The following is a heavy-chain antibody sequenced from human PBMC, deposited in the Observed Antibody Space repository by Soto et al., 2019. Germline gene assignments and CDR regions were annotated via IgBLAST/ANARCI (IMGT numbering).Heavy chain of an antibody. CDR3: ARGNWNYYYGFDV. CDR1: EFTFDKYY. V-gene: IGHV3-7*01. J-gene: IGHJ6*02. D-gene: IGHD1-20*01. Sequence: GGSLRLSCAASEFTFDKYYMTWVRDAPGKGPEWVANIKPDGSEQYYVDSVKGRFTISRDNANNSLYLQMNSLRAEDTAVYFCARGNWNYYYGFDVWGQWTTVTVSS. CDR2: IKPDGSEQ.